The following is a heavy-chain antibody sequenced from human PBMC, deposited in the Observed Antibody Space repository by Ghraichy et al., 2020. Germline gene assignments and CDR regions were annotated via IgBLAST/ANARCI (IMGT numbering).Heavy chain of an antibody. CDR2: ISSASDAT. CDR3: ARDRTEPNFDY. V-gene: IGHV3-48*02. D-gene: IGHD1-14*01. Sequence: GGSLRLSCAASGFSSGDYSMNWVRQAPGKGLEWLSYISSASDATRYADSVKGRFTISRDNAKNSLYLQMNSLREEDTAVYYCARDRTEPNFDYWGQGTLVAVSS. CDR1: GFSSGDYS. J-gene: IGHJ4*02.